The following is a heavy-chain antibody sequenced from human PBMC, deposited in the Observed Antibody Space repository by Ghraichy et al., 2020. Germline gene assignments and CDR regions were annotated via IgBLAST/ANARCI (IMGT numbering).Heavy chain of an antibody. CDR1: GGSISSTHYH. CDR3: ARSSGDYYYALDV. CDR2: MYYSGST. V-gene: IGHV4-39*01. J-gene: IGHJ6*02. Sequence: SETLSLTCTVSGGSISSTHYHWVWIRQPPGKGLEWIGSMYYSGSTYFNPSLKSRVTISVDTSKNQFSLNLSSVTAADTAVFYCARSSGDYYYALDVWGQGTTVTVSS. D-gene: IGHD6-6*01.